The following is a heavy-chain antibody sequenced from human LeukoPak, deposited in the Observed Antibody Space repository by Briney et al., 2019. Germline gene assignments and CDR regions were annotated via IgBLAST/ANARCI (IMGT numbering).Heavy chain of an antibody. CDR1: GFTFSSYA. CDR3: ASYLYWWSDLGY. D-gene: IGHD2-8*02. Sequence: GGSLRLSCAASGFTFSSYAMSWVRQAPGKGLEWVSAISGSGGSTYYADSVKGRFTISRDNSKNTLYLQMNSLRVEDTAVYYCASYLYWWSDLGYWGQGTLVTVSS. J-gene: IGHJ4*02. CDR2: ISGSGGST. V-gene: IGHV3-23*01.